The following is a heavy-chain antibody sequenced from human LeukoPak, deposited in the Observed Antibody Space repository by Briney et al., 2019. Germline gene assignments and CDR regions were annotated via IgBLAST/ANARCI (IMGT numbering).Heavy chain of an antibody. V-gene: IGHV4-4*07. CDR2: VYTSGST. D-gene: IGHD4-17*01. Sequence: SETLSLTCNVSGDSINNYYWSWIRQPAGKGLEWIGRVYTSGSTNYNPSLKSRVTMSVDTSKNQFSLKLSSVTAADTAVYYCARVERYGDPNYYYYYYMDVWGKGTTVTVSS. CDR3: ARVERYGDPNYYYYYYMDV. J-gene: IGHJ6*03. CDR1: GDSINNYY.